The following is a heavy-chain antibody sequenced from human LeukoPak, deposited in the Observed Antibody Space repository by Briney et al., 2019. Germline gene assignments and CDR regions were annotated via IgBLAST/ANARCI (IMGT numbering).Heavy chain of an antibody. CDR1: GGTFSSYA. V-gene: IGHV1-69*05. CDR2: IIPIFGTA. J-gene: IGHJ4*02. CDR3: ARERYYDSSGYYFFDY. D-gene: IGHD3-22*01. Sequence: SVKVSCKASGGTFSSYAISWVRQAPGQGLEWMGRIIPIFGTANYAQKFQGRVTITTDESASTAYMELSSLRSEDTAVYYCARERYYDSSGYYFFDYWGQGTLVTVSS.